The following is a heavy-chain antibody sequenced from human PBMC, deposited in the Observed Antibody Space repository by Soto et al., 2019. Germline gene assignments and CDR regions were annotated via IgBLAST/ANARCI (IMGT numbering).Heavy chain of an antibody. CDR2: IWYDGSNK. J-gene: IGHJ6*02. V-gene: IGHV3-33*08. CDR1: GFTFSSYA. Sequence: QVQLVESGGGVVQPGRSLRLSCAASGFTFSSYAMHWVRQAPGKGLEWVAVIWYDGSNKYYADSVKGRFTISRDNSKNTLYLQMNSLRAEDTAVYYCARDSSYYDSSGYSGGYYYYGMDVWGQGTTVTVSS. D-gene: IGHD3-22*01. CDR3: ARDSSYYDSSGYSGGYYYYGMDV.